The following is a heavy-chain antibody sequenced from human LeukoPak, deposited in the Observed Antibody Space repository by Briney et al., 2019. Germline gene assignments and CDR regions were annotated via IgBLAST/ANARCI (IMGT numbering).Heavy chain of an antibody. J-gene: IGHJ3*02. V-gene: IGHV4-39*07. CDR1: TGSISNSSYY. CDR2: IYYSGDT. CDR3: AREVNYGDYGDNAFDI. D-gene: IGHD4-17*01. Sequence: PSETLSLTCTVSTGSISNSSYYWGWFRQPPGKGLEWIGSIYYSGDTYSTPSLKSRVAISLDTSNNQFSLSLSSVTAADTAVYYCAREVNYGDYGDNAFDIWGQGTMVTVS.